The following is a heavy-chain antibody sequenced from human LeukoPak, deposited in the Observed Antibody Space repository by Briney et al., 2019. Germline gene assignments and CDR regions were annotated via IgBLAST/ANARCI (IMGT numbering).Heavy chain of an antibody. J-gene: IGHJ4*02. CDR2: INVQSGDT. D-gene: IGHD1-26*01. V-gene: IGHV1-2*02. Sequence: SVKVSCKASRYTFTGYFMHGVRQAPAHGLEWVGWINVQSGDTSYAKDFQCRVTMTRDTSIDTAYRVLSRLTSEDTAGYYFVRGGGGATKVPPYFDYWGQGTLVTVSS. CDR1: RYTFTGYF. CDR3: VRGGGGATKVPPYFDY.